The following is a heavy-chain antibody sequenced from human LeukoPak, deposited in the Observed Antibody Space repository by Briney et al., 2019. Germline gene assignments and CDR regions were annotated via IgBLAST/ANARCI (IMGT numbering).Heavy chain of an antibody. CDR1: GYTFTSYD. D-gene: IGHD2-15*01. CDR2: MNPNSGNT. CDR3: ARVACSGGSCYRYYYYYGMDV. J-gene: IGHJ6*02. Sequence: ASVKVSCKASGYTFTSYDINWVRQATGQGLEWMGWMNPNSGNTGYAQKFQGRVTMTRNTSISTAYMELGSLRSEDTAVYYCARVACSGGSCYRYYYYYGMDVWGQGTTVTVSS. V-gene: IGHV1-8*01.